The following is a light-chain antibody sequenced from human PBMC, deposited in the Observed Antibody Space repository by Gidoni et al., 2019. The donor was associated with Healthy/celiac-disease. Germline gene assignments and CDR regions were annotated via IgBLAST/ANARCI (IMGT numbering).Light chain of an antibody. J-gene: IGKJ3*01. CDR1: QSVSSSY. CDR3: QQYGSSPWT. V-gene: IGKV3-20*01. CDR2: GAS. Sequence: EIVCTQSPGTLSLSPGESATLSCRASQSVSSSYLAWYQQKPGQAPRLLIYGASSRATGIPDRFSGSGSGTDFTLTISRLEPEDFAVYYCQQYGSSPWTFGPGTKVDIK.